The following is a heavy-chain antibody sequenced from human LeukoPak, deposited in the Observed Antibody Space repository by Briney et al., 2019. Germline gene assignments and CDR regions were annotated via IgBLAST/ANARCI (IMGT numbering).Heavy chain of an antibody. CDR2: INHSGST. V-gene: IGHV4-34*01. CDR3: ARAPARAPIWAGSSNYYSYGMYV. D-gene: IGHD3-10*01. CDR1: GGSFCGYY. Sequence: SETLSLTCAVYGGSFCGYYWSWIRQPPGKGLEWIGEINHSGSTNYNPSLKSRVTISVDTSKNQFSLKLSSVTAADTAVYYCARAPARAPIWAGSSNYYSYGMYVWGPGTTVTVSS. J-gene: IGHJ6*02.